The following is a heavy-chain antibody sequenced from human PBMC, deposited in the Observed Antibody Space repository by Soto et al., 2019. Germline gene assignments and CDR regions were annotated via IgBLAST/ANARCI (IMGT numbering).Heavy chain of an antibody. V-gene: IGHV3-30*18. CDR3: AKDLHNRNVLRNYYGMDV. D-gene: IGHD3-10*02. Sequence: PGGSLRLSCAASGFTFSSYGMHWVRQAPGKGLEWVAVISYDGSNKYYADSVKGRFTISRDNSKNTLYLQMNSLRAEDTAVYYCAKDLHNRNVLRNYYGMDVWGQGTTVTVSS. CDR1: GFTFSSYG. CDR2: ISYDGSNK. J-gene: IGHJ6*02.